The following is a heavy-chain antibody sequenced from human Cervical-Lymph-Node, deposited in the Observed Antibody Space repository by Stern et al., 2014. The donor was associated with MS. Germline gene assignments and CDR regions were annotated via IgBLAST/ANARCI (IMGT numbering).Heavy chain of an antibody. CDR1: GASIRSNYW. V-gene: IGHV4-4*02. CDR2: AYHSGRA. Sequence: QLQLQESGPGLVKPSGTLSLTCAVSGASIRSNYWWSWVRQSPGKGLEWIGEAYHSGRAVYNPSLQSRVTISVDTSKNQFSLKLNSVTAADTAMYYCARGGGSWTYLFWGQGTLVAVSS. CDR3: ARGGGSWTYLF. J-gene: IGHJ4*02. D-gene: IGHD3-10*01.